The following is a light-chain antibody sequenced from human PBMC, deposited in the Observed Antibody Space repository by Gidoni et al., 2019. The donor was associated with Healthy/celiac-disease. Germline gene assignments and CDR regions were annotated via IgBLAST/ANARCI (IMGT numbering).Light chain of an antibody. CDR3: MIWHSSAVV. V-gene: IGLV5-45*01. Sequence: QAVLTQPASLSASPAASASLTCTLRSGINVGTYRIYWYQQKPGSPPQYRLRYKSDSDKQQGSGVPSRFSGSKDASANAGILLISGLQSEDEADYYCMIWHSSAVVFGGGTKLTVL. J-gene: IGLJ2*01. CDR2: YKSDSDK. CDR1: SGINVGTYR.